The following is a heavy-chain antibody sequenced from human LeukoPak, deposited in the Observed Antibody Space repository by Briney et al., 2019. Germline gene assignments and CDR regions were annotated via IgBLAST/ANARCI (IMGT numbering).Heavy chain of an antibody. D-gene: IGHD3-3*01. V-gene: IGHV1-2*02. Sequence: ASVKVSCKASGYTFTGYYMHWVRQAPGQGLEWMGWINPNSGGTNYAQKFQGRVTMTRDTSISTAYMELSRLRSDDTAVYYCARTFDFWSGYYTGDWFDPWGQGTLVTVSS. CDR2: INPNSGGT. CDR1: GYTFTGYY. J-gene: IGHJ5*02. CDR3: ARTFDFWSGYYTGDWFDP.